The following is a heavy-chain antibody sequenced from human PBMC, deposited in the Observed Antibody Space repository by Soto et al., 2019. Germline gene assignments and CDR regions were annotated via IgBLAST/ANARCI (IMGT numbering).Heavy chain of an antibody. D-gene: IGHD3-22*01. CDR2: VYSTGST. CDR1: GGAITAYY. J-gene: IGHJ5*02. CDR3: ARDEYYDSNNWFDH. V-gene: IGHV4-4*07. Sequence: SETLSLTCTVSGGAITAYYWSWIRQPVGEGLQWIGRVYSTGSTNYNPSLRSRVTMSVDTSQNQFFLRLGSVTAADTAVYYCARDEYYDSNNWFDHWGQGILVTVSS.